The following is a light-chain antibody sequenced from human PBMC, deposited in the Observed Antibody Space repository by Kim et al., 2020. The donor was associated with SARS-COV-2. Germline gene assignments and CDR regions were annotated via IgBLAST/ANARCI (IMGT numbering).Light chain of an antibody. CDR1: NIGSKN. CDR3: QVWDGSTDHYV. J-gene: IGLJ1*01. Sequence: APGEAAKSPCAGNNIGSKNVQWYQQKAGQAPVLAISHDSDRPSEIPDRFSGSNSGNTATLTISRVEAGDEADYYCQVWDGSTDHYVFGTGTKVTVL. CDR2: HDS. V-gene: IGLV3-21*04.